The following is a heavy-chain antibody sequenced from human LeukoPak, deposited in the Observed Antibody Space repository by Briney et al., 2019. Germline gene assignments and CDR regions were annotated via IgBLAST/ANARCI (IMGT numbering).Heavy chain of an antibody. CDR1: GFTFSSYA. CDR3: AKALTSHYNYMDV. J-gene: IGHJ6*03. V-gene: IGHV3-23*01. Sequence: GGSLRLSCAASGFTFSSYAMSWVRQAPGKGLEWVSDISGSGSSTYYADSVKGRFTISRDTSKDTLYLQMNSLRAEDTAVYYCAKALTSHYNYMDVWGKGTTVTVSS. CDR2: ISGSGSST.